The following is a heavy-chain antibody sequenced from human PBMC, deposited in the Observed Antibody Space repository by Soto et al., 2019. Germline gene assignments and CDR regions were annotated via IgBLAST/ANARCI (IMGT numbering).Heavy chain of an antibody. CDR1: GGSFSGYY. Sequence: QVQLQQWGAGLLKPSETLSLTCAVYGGSFSGYYWTWIRQSPEKGLEWIGEVNHSGTTYYNPSLKTRVTISVHTPKNQFSLKMSSVTAADTAVYYCARILMNYYRLDYWGQGALVTVSS. CDR3: ARILMNYYRLDY. V-gene: IGHV4-34*01. D-gene: IGHD3-10*01. CDR2: VNHSGTT. J-gene: IGHJ4*02.